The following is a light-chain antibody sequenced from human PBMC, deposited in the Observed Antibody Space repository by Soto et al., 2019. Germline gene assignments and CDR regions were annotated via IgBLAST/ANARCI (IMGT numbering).Light chain of an antibody. J-gene: IGKJ1*01. CDR3: QQYGSSAT. CDR1: QSVSSSY. V-gene: IGKV3-20*01. Sequence: EILLTQSPGTLSLSPGERSTLSCRASQSVSSSYLAWYQQKPGQAPRLPIYGASSRATGIPDRFSGSGSGTDFTLTISRLEPEDFAVYYCQQYGSSATFGQGTKVDIK. CDR2: GAS.